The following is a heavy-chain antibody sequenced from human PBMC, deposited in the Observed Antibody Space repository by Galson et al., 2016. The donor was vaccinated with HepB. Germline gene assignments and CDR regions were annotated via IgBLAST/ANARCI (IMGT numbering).Heavy chain of an antibody. CDR2: ISAYNGGT. CDR3: ASDYWVY. V-gene: IGHV1-18*01. D-gene: IGHD2-8*02. CDR1: GYTFTNYG. Sequence: SVKVSCKASGYTFTNYGISWVRQAPGQGLEWMGWISAYNGGTSYAQKLQGRVTMTTDTSTSTAYMELRSLRSVDTAVYYCASDYWVYWGQGTLVTVSA. J-gene: IGHJ4*02.